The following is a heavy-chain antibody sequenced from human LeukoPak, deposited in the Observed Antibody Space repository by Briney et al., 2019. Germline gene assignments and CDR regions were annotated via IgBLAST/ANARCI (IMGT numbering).Heavy chain of an antibody. CDR2: ISAYNGNT. CDR1: GYTFTSYG. Sequence: ASVKVSCKASGYTFTSYGISWVRQAPGQGLEWMGWISAYNGNTNYAQKLQGRVTMTTDTSTSTAYMELRSLRSDDTAVYYCARYGSGSCTYYYYYGMDVWGKGTTVTVSS. D-gene: IGHD3-10*01. J-gene: IGHJ6*04. CDR3: ARYGSGSCTYYYYYGMDV. V-gene: IGHV1-18*04.